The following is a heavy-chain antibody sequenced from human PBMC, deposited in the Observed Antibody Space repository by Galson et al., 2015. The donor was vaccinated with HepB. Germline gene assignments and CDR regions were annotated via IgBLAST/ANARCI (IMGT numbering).Heavy chain of an antibody. V-gene: IGHV3-21*01. J-gene: IGHJ4*01. Sequence: SLRLSCAASKFTFSSYDMNWVRQAPGRGLEWVPSISIHGDYKVYADSLQGRFTSSRDNAKDSLYLQMSGLRAEDTAVYYCARGPSDKIDTWGQGTLVIVYS. CDR2: ISIHGDYK. CDR3: ARGPSDKIDT. CDR1: KFTFSSYD. D-gene: IGHD3-9*01.